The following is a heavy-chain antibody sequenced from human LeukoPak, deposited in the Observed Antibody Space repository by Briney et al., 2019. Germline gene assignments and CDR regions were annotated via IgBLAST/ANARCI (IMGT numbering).Heavy chain of an antibody. CDR1: GFTFSSYE. Sequence: GGSLRLSCAASGFTFSSYEMNWVRQAPGKGLEWVASIKQDGSEKYYVDSVKGRFTISRDNAKNSLYLQMNSLRAEDTAVYYCARVADWFDAFDIWGQGTMVTVSS. D-gene: IGHD3/OR15-3a*01. CDR2: IKQDGSEK. J-gene: IGHJ3*02. CDR3: ARVADWFDAFDI. V-gene: IGHV3-7*01.